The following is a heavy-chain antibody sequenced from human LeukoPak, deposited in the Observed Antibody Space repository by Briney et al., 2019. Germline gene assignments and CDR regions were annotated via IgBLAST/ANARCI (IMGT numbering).Heavy chain of an antibody. Sequence: SVKVSCKASEYTFTSYAMNWVRQAPGQGLEWMGGIIPIFGTANYAQKFQGRVTITADKSTSTAYMELSSLRSEDTAVYYCARGGTDYYYDTSGYYYVPFDYWGQGTLVTVSS. CDR1: EYTFTSYA. V-gene: IGHV1-69*06. D-gene: IGHD3-22*01. J-gene: IGHJ4*02. CDR2: IIPIFGTA. CDR3: ARGGTDYYYDTSGYYYVPFDY.